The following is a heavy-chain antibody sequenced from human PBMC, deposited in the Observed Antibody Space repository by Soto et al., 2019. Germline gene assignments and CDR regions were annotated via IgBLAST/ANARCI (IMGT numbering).Heavy chain of an antibody. CDR2: ISGSGDRT. Sequence: EVQLLESGGGLVQPGGSLRLSCAASGITISNYPMSWVRQAPGKGLDWVSGISGSGDRTYYADSAKGRFTISKDISRYSLSLQLDSLGVEDTAVYFCVKDDGGYPSTAPQWGQGTLVTVSS. V-gene: IGHV3-23*01. J-gene: IGHJ4*02. D-gene: IGHD3-22*01. CDR1: GITISNYP. CDR3: VKDDGGYPSTAPQ.